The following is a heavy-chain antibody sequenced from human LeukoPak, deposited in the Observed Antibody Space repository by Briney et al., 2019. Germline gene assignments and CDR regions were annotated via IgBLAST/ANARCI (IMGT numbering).Heavy chain of an antibody. CDR3: AIPGDY. CDR1: GFTFSSYE. J-gene: IGHJ4*02. Sequence: GGSLRLSCAASGFTFSSYEMNWVRQAPGKGLEWVSYISSSGSTIYYADSVKGRFTISRDNSKNTLYLQMNSLTTDDTAVYYCAIPGDYWGQGTLVTVSS. CDR2: ISSSGSTI. V-gene: IGHV3-48*03.